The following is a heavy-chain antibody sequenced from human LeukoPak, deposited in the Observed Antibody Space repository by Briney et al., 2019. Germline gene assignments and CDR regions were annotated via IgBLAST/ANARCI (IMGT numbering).Heavy chain of an antibody. CDR2: IIPNSGGT. V-gene: IGHV1-2*02. Sequence: ASVKVSCKASGYTFTDFYMHWGRHAPGQGLEWMGWIIPNSGGTHFARKFQGRVTMTRDTSITTAYMELSSLTSDDTAVYYCARQSGDFDYWGQGTLVTVSS. CDR3: ARQSGDFDY. J-gene: IGHJ4*02. D-gene: IGHD3-3*01. CDR1: GYTFTDFY.